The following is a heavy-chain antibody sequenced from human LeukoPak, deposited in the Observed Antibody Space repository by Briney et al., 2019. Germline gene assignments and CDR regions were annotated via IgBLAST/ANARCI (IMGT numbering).Heavy chain of an antibody. J-gene: IGHJ4*02. D-gene: IGHD5-18*01. V-gene: IGHV4-59*01. CDR3: ARYSYGFDY. Sequence: SETLSLTCTVSGGSISSYYWSWIRQPPGKGLEWIGYIYYSGSTNYNPSLKSRVTISVDTSKNQFSLKLSSVTAADTAVYYCARYSYGFDYWGQGTLVTASS. CDR1: GGSISSYY. CDR2: IYYSGST.